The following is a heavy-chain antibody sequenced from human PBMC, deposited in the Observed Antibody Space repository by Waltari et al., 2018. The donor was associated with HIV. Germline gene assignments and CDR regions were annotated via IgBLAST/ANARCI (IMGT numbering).Heavy chain of an antibody. J-gene: IGHJ6*02. CDR3: AADFRIVVAFYYYYGMDV. CDR1: GYTFTSYY. Sequence: QVQLVQSGAEVKKPGASVKVSCKASGYTFTSYYMHWSRPPPGHGLEWMGIINPSGGSTSYAQKFQGRVTMTRDTSTSTVYMELSSLRSEDTAVYYCAADFRIVVAFYYYYGMDVWGQGTTVTVSS. CDR2: INPSGGST. D-gene: IGHD3-22*01. V-gene: IGHV1-46*01.